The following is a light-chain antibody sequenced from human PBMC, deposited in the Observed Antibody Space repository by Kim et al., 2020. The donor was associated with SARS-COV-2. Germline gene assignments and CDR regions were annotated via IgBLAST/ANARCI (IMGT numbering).Light chain of an antibody. V-gene: IGLV6-57*02. CDR2: EDN. J-gene: IGLJ3*02. Sequence: GKTVTISCTGSRGSIASNYVQWYQQRPGSAPTTVIYEDNQRPSGVPDRFSGSIDSSSNSASLTISGLKTEDEADYYCQSYDSSNWVFGGGTKVTVL. CDR1: RGSIASNY. CDR3: QSYDSSNWV.